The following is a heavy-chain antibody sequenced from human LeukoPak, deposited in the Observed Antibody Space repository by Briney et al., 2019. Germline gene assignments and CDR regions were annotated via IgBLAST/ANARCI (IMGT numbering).Heavy chain of an antibody. Sequence: PSETLSLTCTVSGGSISSYYWSWIRQPPGKGLEWIGYIYYIGSTNYNPSLKSRVTISVDTSKNQFSLKLCSVTAADTAVYYCARQDHYGSGNYPYYYGMDVWGRGTTVTVSS. J-gene: IGHJ6*02. V-gene: IGHV4-59*08. D-gene: IGHD3-10*01. CDR3: ARQDHYGSGNYPYYYGMDV. CDR2: IYYIGST. CDR1: GGSISSYY.